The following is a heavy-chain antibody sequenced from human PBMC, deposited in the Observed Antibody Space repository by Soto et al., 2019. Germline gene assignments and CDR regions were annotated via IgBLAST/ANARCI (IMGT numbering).Heavy chain of an antibody. J-gene: IGHJ5*02. CDR3: AIPKSIGAAAGKGWFDP. Sequence: SETLSLTCTVSGGSISSYYWSWIRQPPGKGLEWIGYIYYRGSTNYNPSLKSRVTISVDTSKNQFSLKLSSVTAADTAMYYCAIPKSIGAAAGKGWFDPWGQGTLVAVSS. V-gene: IGHV4-59*01. D-gene: IGHD6-13*01. CDR1: GGSISSYY. CDR2: IYYRGST.